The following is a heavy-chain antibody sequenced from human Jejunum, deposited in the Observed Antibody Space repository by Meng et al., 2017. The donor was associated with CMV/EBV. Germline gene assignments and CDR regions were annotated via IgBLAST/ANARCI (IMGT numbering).Heavy chain of an antibody. Sequence: QVQLVKSGSELKKPGASVKFSCKASGYTFTSYAMNWVRQAPGKGLEWMGWINTNTGNPTYAQGFTGRFVFSLDTSVSTAYLQISSLKAADTAVYYCARLYCSGGSCYTIDYWGQGTLVTVSS. D-gene: IGHD2-15*01. J-gene: IGHJ4*02. CDR2: INTNTGNP. V-gene: IGHV7-4-1*02. CDR1: GYTFTSYA. CDR3: ARLYCSGGSCYTIDY.